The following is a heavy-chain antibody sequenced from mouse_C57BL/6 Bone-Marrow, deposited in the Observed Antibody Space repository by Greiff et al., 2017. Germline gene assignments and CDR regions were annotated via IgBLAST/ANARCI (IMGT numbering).Heavy chain of an antibody. CDR1: VYTFTDYY. CDR2: IYPGSGYT. V-gene: IGHV1-84*01. J-gene: IGHJ4*01. Sequence: QLKESGPELVKPGASVKISCKASVYTFTDYYLNWVKQRPGQGLEWICWIYPGSGYTTYNEKFKGKATLTVDTSSSTAYMQLSSLTSEDSAVYFCARSAMDYWGQGTSVTVSS. CDR3: ARSAMDY.